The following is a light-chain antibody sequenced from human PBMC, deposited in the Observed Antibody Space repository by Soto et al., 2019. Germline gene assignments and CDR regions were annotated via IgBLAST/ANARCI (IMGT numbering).Light chain of an antibody. CDR2: GAS. V-gene: IGKV3-20*01. CDR3: QQYGSSPTWT. J-gene: IGKJ1*01. CDR1: QSVSSSY. Sequence: EIVLPESPGTLSLSPGERATLSCRASQSVSSSYLAWYQQKPGQAPRLLIYGASSRATGIPDRFSGSGSGTDFTLTISRLEPEDLAVYYCQQYGSSPTWTVGQGTKVDI.